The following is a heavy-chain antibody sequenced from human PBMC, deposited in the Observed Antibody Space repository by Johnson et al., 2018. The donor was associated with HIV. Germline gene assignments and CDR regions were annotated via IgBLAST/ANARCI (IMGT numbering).Heavy chain of an antibody. V-gene: IGHV3-15*01. CDR1: GFTFSDAW. J-gene: IGHJ3*02. CDR2: IKSRTDGGTT. CDR3: TRDLEWWELRSGAFDI. D-gene: IGHD1-26*01. Sequence: VQLVESGGGLVKPGGSLRVSCAASGFTFSDAWLNWVRQTPGKGLEWVGRIKSRTDGGTTDYAAPVKGRFTISRDDSKSIAYLQMNSLKTEDTAVYYCTRDLEWWELRSGAFDIWGQGTMVTVSS.